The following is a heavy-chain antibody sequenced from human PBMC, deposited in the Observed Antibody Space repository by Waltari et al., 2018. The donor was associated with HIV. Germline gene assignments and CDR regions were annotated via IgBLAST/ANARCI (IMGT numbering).Heavy chain of an antibody. CDR3: ARDPSYGSSWYYYVDY. J-gene: IGHJ4*02. CDR2: ISVSSSNI. Sequence: EVQLVESGGGLVQPGGSLRLSCAASGFTFSRYAMNWVRQAPGKVVGGVSYISVSSSNIRYADSVKGRFTISRDNAKNSLFLQMDSLRAEDTAVYYCARDPSYGSSWYYYVDYWGQGTLVTVSS. V-gene: IGHV3-48*04. CDR1: GFTFSRYA. D-gene: IGHD6-13*01.